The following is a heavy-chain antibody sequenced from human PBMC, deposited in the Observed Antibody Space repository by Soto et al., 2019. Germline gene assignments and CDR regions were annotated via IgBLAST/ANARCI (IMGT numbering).Heavy chain of an antibody. CDR3: ARSDIVVVVAATCGGNFDY. CDR1: GGSISSSSYY. V-gene: IGHV4-39*01. Sequence: LSLTCTVSGGSISSSSYYWGWIRQPPGKGLEWIGSIYYSGSTYYNPSLKSRVTISVDTSKNQFSLKLSSVTAADTAVYYCARSDIVVVVAATCGGNFDYWGQGTLVTVSS. D-gene: IGHD2-15*01. CDR2: IYYSGST. J-gene: IGHJ4*02.